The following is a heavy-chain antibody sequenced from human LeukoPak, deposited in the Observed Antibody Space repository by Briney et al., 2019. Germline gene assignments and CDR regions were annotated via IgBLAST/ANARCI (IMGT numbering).Heavy chain of an antibody. D-gene: IGHD3-3*01. CDR2: ISYDGSNK. CDR3: AKVAYDFWSGYPYFDY. J-gene: IGHJ4*02. V-gene: IGHV3-30*18. Sequence: GGSLRLSCAASGFTFSSYGMHWVRQAPGKGLEWVAVISYDGSNKYYADSVKGRFTISRDNSKNTLYLQMNSLRAEDTAVYYCAKVAYDFWSGYPYFDYWGQGTLVTVSS. CDR1: GFTFSSYG.